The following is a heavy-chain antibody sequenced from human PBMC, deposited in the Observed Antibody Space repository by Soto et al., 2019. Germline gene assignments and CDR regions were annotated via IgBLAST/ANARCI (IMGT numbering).Heavy chain of an antibody. CDR1: GGTFSSYA. D-gene: IGHD1-1*01. V-gene: IGHV1-69*13. J-gene: IGHJ4*02. CDR2: IIPIFGTA. CDR3: ARDASPTTGILNDY. Sequence: GASVKVSCKASGGTFSSYAISWVRQAPGQGLEWMGGIIPIFGTANYAQKFQGRVTITADESTSTAYMELSSLRSEDTAVYYCARDASPTTGILNDYWGQGTLVTVSS.